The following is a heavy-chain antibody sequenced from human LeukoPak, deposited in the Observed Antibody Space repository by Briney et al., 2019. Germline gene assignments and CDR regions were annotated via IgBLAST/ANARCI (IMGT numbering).Heavy chain of an antibody. Sequence: SQTLSLTCTVSGGSISSGDYYWSWIRQPPGKGLEWIGYIYYSGSTYYNPSLKSRVTISVDTSKNQFSLKLSSVTAADTAVYYCARGMGSWRGRLDSGFDYWGQGTLVTVSS. CDR1: GGSISSGDYY. CDR3: ARGMGSWRGRLDSGFDY. J-gene: IGHJ4*02. V-gene: IGHV4-30-4*01. D-gene: IGHD6-13*01. CDR2: IYYSGST.